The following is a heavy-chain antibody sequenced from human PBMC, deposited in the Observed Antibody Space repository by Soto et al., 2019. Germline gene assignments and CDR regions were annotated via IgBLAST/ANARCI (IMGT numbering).Heavy chain of an antibody. J-gene: IGHJ4*02. CDR2: ISGSGGST. CDR3: AKIKRSTWPYYFDY. V-gene: IGHV3-23*01. Sequence: EVQLLESGGGLLQPGGSLRLSCAASGFSFSSYGMSWVRQGPGKGLEWVSGISGSGGSTYYADSVKGRFTISRDNSKNTVDLQMNGLRAEDTAAYYCAKIKRSTWPYYFDYWGQGTLVTVSS. CDR1: GFSFSSYG.